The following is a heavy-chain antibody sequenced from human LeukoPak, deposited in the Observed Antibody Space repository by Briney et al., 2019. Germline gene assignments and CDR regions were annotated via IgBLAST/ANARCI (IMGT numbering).Heavy chain of an antibody. CDR1: GGSFSGYY. V-gene: IGHV4-34*01. J-gene: IGHJ4*02. D-gene: IGHD3-3*01. Sequence: SETLSLTCAVYGGSFSGYYWSWIRQPPGKGLEWIWEINHSGSTNFNPSLKSRVPISVDTSKNQFSLKLSSVTAADTAVYYCARVPARRNYYDFWSGYGPSYSRYFDYWGQGTLVTVSS. CDR2: INHSGST. CDR3: ARVPARRNYYDFWSGYGPSYSRYFDY.